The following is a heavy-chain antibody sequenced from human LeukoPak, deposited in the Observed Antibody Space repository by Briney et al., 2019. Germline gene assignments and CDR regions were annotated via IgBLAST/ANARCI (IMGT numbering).Heavy chain of an antibody. CDR2: ISGSGGST. J-gene: IGHJ4*02. CDR1: GFTFSSHA. CDR3: ATSSTTYGSGNYDSRAFED. D-gene: IGHD3-10*01. Sequence: HGGSLRLSCAASGFTFSSHAMNWVRQAPGKGLEWVSVISGSGGSTYYADSVKGRFTISRDNSKNTVYVQMNSLRVEDTAVYYCATSSTTYGSGNYDSRAFEDWGQGTLVTVSS. V-gene: IGHV3-23*01.